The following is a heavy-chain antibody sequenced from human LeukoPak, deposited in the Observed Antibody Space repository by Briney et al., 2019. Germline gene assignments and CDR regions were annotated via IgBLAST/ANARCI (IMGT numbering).Heavy chain of an antibody. V-gene: IGHV3-30*12. D-gene: IGHD3-3*01. J-gene: IGHJ2*01. Sequence: PGGSLRLSCAASGFTFSSYGMHWVRQAPGKGLEWVAVISYDGSNKYYADSVKGRFTISRDNSKNTLYLQMNSLRAEDTAVYYCARSLVSYRIFGVVIGYFDLWGRGTLVTVSS. CDR3: ARSLVSYRIFGVVIGYFDL. CDR1: GFTFSSYG. CDR2: ISYDGSNK.